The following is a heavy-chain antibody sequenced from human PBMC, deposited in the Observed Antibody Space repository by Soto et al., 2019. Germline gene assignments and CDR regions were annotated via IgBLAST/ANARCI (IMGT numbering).Heavy chain of an antibody. V-gene: IGHV3-30-3*01. CDR1: VFTFISYA. Sequence: GWSLRPSCAASVFTFISYAMHWVRQAPGKGLEWVAVISYDGSNKYYADSVKGRFTISRDNSKNTLYLQMNSLRAEDTAVYYCARDAIVLMVYAIAAIGVYGMDVWGQGTTVTVSS. CDR2: ISYDGSNK. D-gene: IGHD2-8*01. CDR3: ARDAIVLMVYAIAAIGVYGMDV. J-gene: IGHJ6*02.